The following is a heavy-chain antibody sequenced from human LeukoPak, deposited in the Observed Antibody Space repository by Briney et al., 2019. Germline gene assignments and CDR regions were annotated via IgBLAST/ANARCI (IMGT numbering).Heavy chain of an antibody. Sequence: GASVKVSCKASGYTFTSYDINWVRQATGQGLEWMGWMSPNSGNTGYAQKFQGRVTMTRNTSISTAYMELSSLRSEDTAVYYCARGAGDYYYYYGMDVWGQGTTVTVSS. CDR1: GYTFTSYD. CDR3: ARGAGDYYYYYGMDV. D-gene: IGHD2-21*02. J-gene: IGHJ6*02. CDR2: MSPNSGNT. V-gene: IGHV1-8*01.